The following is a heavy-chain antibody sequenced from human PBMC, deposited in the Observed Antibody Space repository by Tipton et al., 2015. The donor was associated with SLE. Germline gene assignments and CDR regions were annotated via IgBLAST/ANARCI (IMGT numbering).Heavy chain of an antibody. J-gene: IGHJ4*02. D-gene: IGHD3-22*01. CDR3: ARRSGDGNAYYYLDY. CDR2: VHYSGRT. V-gene: IGHV4-59*01. Sequence: TLSLTCTVSGDAIGIYYWSWIRQPPGKGLEWIGHVHYSGRTKYNPSLLSRVTISIDTSKNQFSLNLNSVTAADTAVYYCARRSGDGNAYYYLDYWGRGTLVTVSS. CDR1: GDAIGIYY.